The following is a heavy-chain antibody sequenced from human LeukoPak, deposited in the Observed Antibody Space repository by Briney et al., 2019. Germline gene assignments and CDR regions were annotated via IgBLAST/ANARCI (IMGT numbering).Heavy chain of an antibody. CDR3: ARDRPDYPFDY. Sequence: PGGSLRLSCAASGYTFSSYSMNWVRQAPGKGLEWVSYISSSSSYIYYADSVKGRFTISRDNAKNSLYLQMNSLRAEDTAVYYCARDRPDYPFDYWGQGTLVTVSS. CDR1: GYTFSSYS. V-gene: IGHV3-21*01. D-gene: IGHD4-11*01. CDR2: ISSSSSYI. J-gene: IGHJ4*02.